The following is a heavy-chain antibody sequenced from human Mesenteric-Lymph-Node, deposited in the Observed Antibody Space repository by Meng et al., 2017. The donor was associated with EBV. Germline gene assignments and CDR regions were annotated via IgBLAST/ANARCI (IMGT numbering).Heavy chain of an antibody. CDR2: IIPLFGPP. V-gene: IGHV1-69*01. CDR3: ARDRDAYNYYFDY. CDR1: GDTFSTYA. Sequence: QVELVQSGAEVKKPGSSVKVSCKTSGDTFSTYAITWVRQAPGQGPEWMGGIIPLFGPPNYAQKFQGRVTIIADESTNTAYMELSSLRSEDTAVYYCARDRDAYNYYFDYWGQGTLVTVSS. J-gene: IGHJ4*02. D-gene: IGHD5-24*01.